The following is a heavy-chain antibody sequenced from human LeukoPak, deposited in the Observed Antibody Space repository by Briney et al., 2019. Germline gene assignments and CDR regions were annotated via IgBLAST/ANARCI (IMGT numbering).Heavy chain of an antibody. CDR2: ISSSSSYI. Sequence: GGSLGLSCAASGFTFSSYSMNWVRHAPGKGREWVSSISSSSSYIYYADSVKGRFTISRDNSKNTLYLQMNSLRAEDIGVYDCAKDIVVVPGLHVVFDIWGQGTMVAVSS. V-gene: IGHV3-21*01. CDR3: AKDIVVVPGLHVVFDI. J-gene: IGHJ3*02. CDR1: GFTFSSYS. D-gene: IGHD2-2*01.